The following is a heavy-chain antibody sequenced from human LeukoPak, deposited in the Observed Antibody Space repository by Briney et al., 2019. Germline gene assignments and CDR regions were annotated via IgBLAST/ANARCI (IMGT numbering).Heavy chain of an antibody. V-gene: IGHV4-4*07. D-gene: IGHD6-13*01. Sequence: PSETLSLTCTVSGGSISSYYWSWIRQPAGKGLGWIGRIYTSGSTNYNPSLKSRVTVSVDTSKNQFSLKLSSVTAADTAVYYCARSSWSYYYYYMDVWGKGTTVTVSS. CDR3: ARSSWSYYYYYMDV. CDR1: GGSISSYY. CDR2: IYTSGST. J-gene: IGHJ6*03.